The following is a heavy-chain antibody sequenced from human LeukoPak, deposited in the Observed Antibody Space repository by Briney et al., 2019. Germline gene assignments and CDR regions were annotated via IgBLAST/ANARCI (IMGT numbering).Heavy chain of an antibody. CDR1: GGSISSSSYY. CDR2: IYYSGST. D-gene: IGHD2-15*01. V-gene: IGHV4-39*07. CDR3: ARQSCSGGSCYWAVMVPWFDP. J-gene: IGHJ5*02. Sequence: ASETLSLTCTVSGGSISSSSYYWGWIRRPPGKGLEWIGSIYYSGSTYYNPSLKSRVTISVDTSKNQFSLKLSSVTAADTAVYYCARQSCSGGSCYWAVMVPWFDPWGQGTLVTVSS.